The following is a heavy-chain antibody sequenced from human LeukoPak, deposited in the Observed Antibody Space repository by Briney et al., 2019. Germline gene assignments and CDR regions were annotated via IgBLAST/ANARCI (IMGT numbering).Heavy chain of an antibody. V-gene: IGHV3-21*04. CDR1: GFTFSNYN. CDR2: ISGSSSFI. Sequence: GGSLRLSCAASGFTFSNYNINWVRQAPGKGLEWVSSISGSSSFISYADSVKGRFTISRDISKSTLYLQMNSLRAEDTALYYCAKGQKWELPLDFWGQGTLVTVSS. CDR3: AKGQKWELPLDF. D-gene: IGHD1-26*01. J-gene: IGHJ4*02.